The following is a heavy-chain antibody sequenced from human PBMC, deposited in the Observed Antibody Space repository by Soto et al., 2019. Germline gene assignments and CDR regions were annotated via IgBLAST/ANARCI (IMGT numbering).Heavy chain of an antibody. J-gene: IGHJ4*02. CDR1: GGSISSSSYY. CDR2: IYYSGST. V-gene: IGHV4-39*01. CDR3: ASHIAARQTRGYDY. Sequence: SETLSLTCTVSGGSISSSSYYWGWIRQPPGKGLEWIGSIYYSGSTYYNPSLKSRVTISVDTSKNQFSLKLSSVTAADTAVYYCASHIAARQTRGYDYWGQGTLVTVSS. D-gene: IGHD6-6*01.